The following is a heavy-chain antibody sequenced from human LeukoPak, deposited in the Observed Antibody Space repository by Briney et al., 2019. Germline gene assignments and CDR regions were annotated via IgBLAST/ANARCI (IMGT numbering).Heavy chain of an antibody. V-gene: IGHV3-72*01. Sequence: PGGSLRLSCAVSGSTFSDHYMDWVRQAPGKGLEWIGRTGNKANSHTTEYAASVKGRFTISRDDSKDSLYLQMNSLKTEDTAVYYCTRGYSGQSVYAFDIWGQGTMVTVSS. CDR3: TRGYSGQSVYAFDI. CDR1: GSTFSDHY. J-gene: IGHJ3*02. D-gene: IGHD1-26*01. CDR2: TGNKANSHTT.